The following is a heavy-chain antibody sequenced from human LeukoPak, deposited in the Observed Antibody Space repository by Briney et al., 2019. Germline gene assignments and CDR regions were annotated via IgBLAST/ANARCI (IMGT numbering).Heavy chain of an antibody. Sequence: SSETLSLTCAVYGGSFSGYYWSWIRQPPGKGLEWIGEINHSGSTNYNPSLKSRVTISVDTSKNQFSLQLNSVTPEDTALYYCARGGLVRGTINSLIGFDIWGQGIMVTVSS. CDR2: INHSGST. CDR1: GGSFSGYY. V-gene: IGHV4-34*01. CDR3: ARGGLVRGTINSLIGFDI. D-gene: IGHD3-10*01. J-gene: IGHJ3*02.